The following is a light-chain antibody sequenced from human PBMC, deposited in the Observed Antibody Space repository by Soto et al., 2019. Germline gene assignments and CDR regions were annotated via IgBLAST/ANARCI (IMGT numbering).Light chain of an antibody. V-gene: IGKV1-5*03. CDR2: KAS. CDR3: QQYSSYWT. J-gene: IGKJ1*01. Sequence: DIPMTQSPSTLSASVGDRVTITCRASQRISSWLAWYQQKPGKAPKLLIYKASNLENGVPSRFSGSGSGTEFTLTSSSLQPDDFATYYCQQYSSYWTFGQGTKVEIK. CDR1: QRISSW.